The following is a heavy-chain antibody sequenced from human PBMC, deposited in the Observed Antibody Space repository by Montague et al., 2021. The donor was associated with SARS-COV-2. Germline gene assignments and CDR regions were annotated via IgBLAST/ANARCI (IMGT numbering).Heavy chain of an antibody. D-gene: IGHD3-9*01. J-gene: IGHJ6*02. CDR3: ERTTYFDFASFYYYVMDV. CDR2: IYYSGST. CDR1: GGSINNYY. V-gene: IGHV4-59*08. Sequence: SETLSLTCTVSGGSINNYYWSWIRQPPGRGLELIRYIYYSGSTEYSPSLKSRVTMSIDTSKNQFSLRLNSVTAADTAVYFCERTTYFDFASFYYYVMDVWGQGTPVTVSS.